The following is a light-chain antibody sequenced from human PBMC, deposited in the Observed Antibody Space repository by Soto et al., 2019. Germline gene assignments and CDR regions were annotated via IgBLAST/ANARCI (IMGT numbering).Light chain of an antibody. CDR1: QSISSS. CDR2: GVS. Sequence: IHMTDAPSSLSASVLYKVTITFLSSQSISSSLNWYQQKSGKAPNLLIYGVSRLQGGVPSRFSGSGSGTDFTLSISSLQPEDFATYYCQQSYTAPSITFGQGTRLEI. CDR3: QQSYTAPSIT. V-gene: IGKV1-39*01. J-gene: IGKJ5*01.